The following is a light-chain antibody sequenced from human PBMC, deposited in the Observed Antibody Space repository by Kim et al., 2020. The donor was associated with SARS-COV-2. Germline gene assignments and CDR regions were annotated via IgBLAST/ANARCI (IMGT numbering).Light chain of an antibody. V-gene: IGLV3-9*01. CDR1: NIGNKN. CDR2: RDS. J-gene: IGLJ2*01. Sequence: SYELTQPLSVSVALGQTARITCEGKNIGNKNVHWYQQESGQAPVLVISRDSTRPSGIPDRFSGSNSGNTATLTISRAQASDEADYYCQVWDTSAVIFGGGTQLTVL. CDR3: QVWDTSAVI.